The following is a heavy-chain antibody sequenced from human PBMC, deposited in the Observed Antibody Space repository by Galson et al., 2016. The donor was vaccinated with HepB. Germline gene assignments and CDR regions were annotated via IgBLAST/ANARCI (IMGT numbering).Heavy chain of an antibody. CDR2: ISRSGDST. CDR3: AKRHEYCPPVGCSVDY. J-gene: IGHJ4*02. V-gene: IGHV3-23*01. CDR1: GFTFNNYG. D-gene: IGHD2/OR15-2a*01. Sequence: SLRLSCAASGFTFNNYGMTWVRQAPGKGLEVVSSISRSGDSTDYADSVKGRFTISRDNSNNILFLQMSSLRADDTAVYFCAKRHEYCPPVGCSVDYWGQGTLVSVSS.